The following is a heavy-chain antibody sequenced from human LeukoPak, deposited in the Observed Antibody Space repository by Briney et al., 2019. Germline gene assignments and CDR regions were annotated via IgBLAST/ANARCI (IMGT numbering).Heavy chain of an antibody. Sequence: SETLSHTCTVSGGSISSGDYYWSWIRQPPGKGLEWIGYIYYSGNTYYNPSLKSRVTMSVDTSKNQFSLKLSSVTAADTAVYYCARARGHYGDYTNWFDPWGQGTLVTVSS. D-gene: IGHD4-17*01. CDR2: IYYSGNT. CDR3: ARARGHYGDYTNWFDP. V-gene: IGHV4-30-4*01. J-gene: IGHJ5*02. CDR1: GGSISSGDYY.